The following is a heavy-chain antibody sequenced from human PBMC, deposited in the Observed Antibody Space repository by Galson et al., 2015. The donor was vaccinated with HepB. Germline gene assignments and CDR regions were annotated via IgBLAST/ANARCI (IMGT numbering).Heavy chain of an antibody. J-gene: IGHJ4*02. CDR2: ISAYNGNT. D-gene: IGHD3-22*01. Sequence: SVKVSCKASGYTFTSYGISWVRQAPGQGLEWMGWISAYNGNTNYAQKLQGRVTMTTDTSTSTAYMELRSLRSDDTAVYYCARFVYYYDSSGYRFFDYWGQGTLVTVSS. CDR3: ARFVYYYDSSGYRFFDY. CDR1: GYTFTSYG. V-gene: IGHV1-18*04.